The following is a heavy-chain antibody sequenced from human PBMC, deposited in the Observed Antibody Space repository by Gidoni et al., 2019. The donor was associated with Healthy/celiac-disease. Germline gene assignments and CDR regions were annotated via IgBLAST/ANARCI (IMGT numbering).Heavy chain of an antibody. Sequence: QVQLVASGGGVVQPGGSLRLSCAASGFTFRNYGMHWVRQAPGKGLEWVAFIRDDGNKKYYADSVKGRFTISRDNSKNTLYLQMNSLRAEDTAVFYCSVGSDTFDIWGQGTMVTVSS. J-gene: IGHJ3*02. CDR1: GFTFRNYG. V-gene: IGHV3-30*02. D-gene: IGHD1-26*01. CDR2: IRDDGNKK. CDR3: SVGSDTFDI.